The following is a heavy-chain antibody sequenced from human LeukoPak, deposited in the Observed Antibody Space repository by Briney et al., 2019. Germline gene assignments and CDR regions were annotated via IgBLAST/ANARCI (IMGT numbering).Heavy chain of an antibody. CDR1: GYPFTGSY. V-gene: IGHV1-2*02. CDR3: ARGPSHYYYMDF. J-gene: IGHJ6*03. CDR2: INPDGGVT. Sequence: ASVKVSCKPSGYPFTGSYIHWGPQAPGQGLEWMGWINPDGGVTKSAQNFQGRVTMTRDKSINTVYMELSGLTSDDTALYYCARGPSHYYYMDFWGTGTTVSVSS.